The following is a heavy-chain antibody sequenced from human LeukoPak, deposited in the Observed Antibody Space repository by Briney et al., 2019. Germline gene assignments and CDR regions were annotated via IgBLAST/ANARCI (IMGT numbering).Heavy chain of an antibody. CDR3: ARDQGSGSGYYGMDV. D-gene: IGHD5-12*01. V-gene: IGHV3-7*01. CDR1: GLTFSSSW. Sequence: GGSLRLSCAVSGLTFSSSWMDWVRQAPGKGLEWVASINPDGNKKYSADSVKGRFTISRDNAENSLYLQMNSLRVEDTAFYYCARDQGSGSGYYGMDVWGQGTTVTVSS. J-gene: IGHJ6*02. CDR2: INPDGNKK.